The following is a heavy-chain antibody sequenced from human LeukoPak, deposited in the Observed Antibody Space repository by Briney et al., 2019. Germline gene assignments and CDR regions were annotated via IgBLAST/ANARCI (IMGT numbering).Heavy chain of an antibody. J-gene: IGHJ5*02. CDR1: GGSISSSSYY. Sequence: SETLSLTCTVSGGSISSSSYYWGWVRQPPGKGLEWLGSIYYSGSTYYNPSLKSRVTISVDTSKNQFSLKLSSVTAADTAVYYCARRTGPRITMVRARYWFDPWGQGTLVTVSS. D-gene: IGHD3-10*01. CDR3: ARRTGPRITMVRARYWFDP. CDR2: IYYSGST. V-gene: IGHV4-39*07.